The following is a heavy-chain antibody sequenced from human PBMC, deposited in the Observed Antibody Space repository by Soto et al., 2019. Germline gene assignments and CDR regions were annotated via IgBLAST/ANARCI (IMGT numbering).Heavy chain of an antibody. Sequence: GSLRLSCAASGFTFNFYAMAWVRQAPGNGLEWVSGISVNGRTNYADSVKGRFTISRDNSKNMVFLQMDTLRAEDTALYYCTKAGGWYYYDSSGPPDASHVWGQGTMVTV. D-gene: IGHD3-22*01. CDR2: ISVNGRT. CDR3: TKAGGWYYYDSSGPPDASHV. V-gene: IGHV3-23*01. CDR1: GFTFNFYA. J-gene: IGHJ3*01.